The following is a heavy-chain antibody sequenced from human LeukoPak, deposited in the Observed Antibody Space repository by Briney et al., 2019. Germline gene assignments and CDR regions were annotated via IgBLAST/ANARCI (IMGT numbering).Heavy chain of an antibody. Sequence: GGSLRLSCAASGFTFSSYAMNWVRQAPGKGLEWVSGIGAGGTFTYYADSVKGRFTISRDNSRNTLYLQMNSLRADDTAVYYCAKNLQAGFDYWGQGTLVTVSS. CDR1: GFTFSSYA. CDR2: IGAGGTFT. CDR3: AKNLQAGFDY. V-gene: IGHV3-23*01. J-gene: IGHJ4*02. D-gene: IGHD6-13*01.